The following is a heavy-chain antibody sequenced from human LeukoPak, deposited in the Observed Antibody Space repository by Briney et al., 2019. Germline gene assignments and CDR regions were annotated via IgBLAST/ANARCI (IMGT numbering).Heavy chain of an antibody. CDR3: AREKGYGSGSYQDY. V-gene: IGHV4-4*02. J-gene: IGHJ4*02. Sequence: SETLSLTCAVSGGSISSSNWWSWVRPPPGKGLEWIGEIYHSGSTNYNPSLKSRVTISVDTSKNQFSLKLSSVTAADTAVYYCAREKGYGSGSYQDYWGQGTLVTVSS. D-gene: IGHD3-10*01. CDR2: IYHSGST. CDR1: GGSISSSNW.